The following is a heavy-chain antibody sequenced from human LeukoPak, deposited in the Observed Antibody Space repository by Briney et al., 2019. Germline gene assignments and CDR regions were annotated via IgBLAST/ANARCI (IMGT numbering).Heavy chain of an antibody. Sequence: PSETLSLACAVSGYSISSRYYWGLIRQPPGKGLEWIGNIYHSGSTYYNPSLKSRLTISLDTSKNQFSLNLSSVTAADMAVYYCARAYSNAWYSYFHHWGQGTLVTVSS. D-gene: IGHD6-19*01. CDR1: GYSISSRYY. CDR3: ARAYSNAWYSYFHH. J-gene: IGHJ1*01. CDR2: IYHSGST. V-gene: IGHV4-38-2*01.